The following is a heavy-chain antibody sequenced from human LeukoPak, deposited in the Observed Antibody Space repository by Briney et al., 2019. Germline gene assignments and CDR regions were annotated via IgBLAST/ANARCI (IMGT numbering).Heavy chain of an antibody. V-gene: IGHV4-34*01. CDR2: INHSGST. J-gene: IGHJ4*02. D-gene: IGHD2-15*01. CDR1: GGSFSGYY. Sequence: SETLSLTCAVYGGSFSGYYWSWIRQPPGKGLEWIGEINHSGSTNYNPSLKSRVTISVDTSKNQFSLELSSVTAADTAVYYCARGSSTYIVVVVAAREFDYWGQGTLVTVSS. CDR3: ARGSSTYIVVVVAAREFDY.